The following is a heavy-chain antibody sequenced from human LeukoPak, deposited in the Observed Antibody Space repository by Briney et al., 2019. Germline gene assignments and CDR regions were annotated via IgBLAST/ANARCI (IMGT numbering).Heavy chain of an antibody. J-gene: IGHJ4*02. D-gene: IGHD5-24*01. CDR3: ARALKRWLQFAGDY. CDR2: ISSSSSYI. Sequence: GGSLRLSCAASGFTFSSYSMNWVRQAPGKGLEWVSSISSSSSYIYYADSVKGRFTISRDNAMNSLYLQMNSLRAEDTAVYYCARALKRWLQFAGDYWGQGTLVTVSS. V-gene: IGHV3-21*01. CDR1: GFTFSSYS.